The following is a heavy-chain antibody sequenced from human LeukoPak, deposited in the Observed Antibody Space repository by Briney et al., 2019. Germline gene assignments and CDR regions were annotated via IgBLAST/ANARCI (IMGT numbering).Heavy chain of an antibody. CDR3: ARKENVYYYFDY. CDR2: IYYSGST. J-gene: IGHJ4*02. D-gene: IGHD3-10*01. Sequence: SETLSLTCTVSGGSISTYYWSWIRQPPGKGLEWIGYIYYSGSTNYNPSLKSRVTISVDTSKNQFSLKLSSVTAVDTAVYYCARKENVYYYFDYWGQGTLVTVSS. CDR1: GGSISTYY. V-gene: IGHV4-59*12.